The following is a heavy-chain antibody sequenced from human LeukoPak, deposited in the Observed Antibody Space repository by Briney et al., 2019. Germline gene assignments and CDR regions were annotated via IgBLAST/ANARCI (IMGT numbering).Heavy chain of an antibody. J-gene: IGHJ6*03. CDR2: IYTSGST. CDR3: ARGAVPGGRGPYYYYYYMDV. V-gene: IGHV4-4*09. CDR1: GGSISSYY. Sequence: SETLSLTCTVSGGSISSYYWSWIRQPPGKGLEWIGYIYTSGSTNYNPSLKSRVTISVDTSKNQFSLKLSSVTAADTDVYYCARGAVPGGRGPYYYYYYMDVWGKGTTVIVSS. D-gene: IGHD1-26*01.